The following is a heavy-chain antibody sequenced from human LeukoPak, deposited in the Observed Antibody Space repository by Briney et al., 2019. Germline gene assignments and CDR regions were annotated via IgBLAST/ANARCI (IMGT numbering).Heavy chain of an antibody. Sequence: GESLKISCEGSGYSFSNYWIGWVRQMPGKGLEWMGNIYPDESNTRYSPSFQGQVTISADKSVSTAYLQWSSLKASDTAMYYCARTTMVRGVIHYYFDYWGQGTLVTVSS. CDR1: GYSFSNYW. CDR3: ARTTMVRGVIHYYFDY. V-gene: IGHV5-51*01. D-gene: IGHD3-10*01. J-gene: IGHJ4*02. CDR2: IYPDESNT.